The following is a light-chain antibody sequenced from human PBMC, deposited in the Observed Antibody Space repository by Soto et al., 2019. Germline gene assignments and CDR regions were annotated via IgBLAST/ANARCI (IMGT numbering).Light chain of an antibody. CDR1: QSINNY. CDR2: DAS. V-gene: IGKV3-11*01. CDR3: QCRGIWPPGAT. J-gene: IGKJ4*01. Sequence: EIVLTQSPVTLSLSPGERATLSCRASQSINNYLAWYQQKPGQPPRLLIYDASNRATAIPVRFSGSGSGTDFTLTISSLEPEDSAVYHCQCRGIWPPGATFGGGTKVEIK.